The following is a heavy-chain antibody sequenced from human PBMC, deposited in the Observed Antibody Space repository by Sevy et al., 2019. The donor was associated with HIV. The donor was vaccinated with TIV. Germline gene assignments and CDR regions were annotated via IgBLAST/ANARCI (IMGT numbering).Heavy chain of an antibody. Sequence: GGSLRLSCTTSGFMFNLYSFNWVRQAPGKGLEWISFISSSGKYQFYADSVKGRFTMSRDTATNSVYLQIDSLRADDTAVYYCARDSDTYTALANYYGMDAWGQGTTVTVSS. CDR2: ISSSGKYQ. J-gene: IGHJ6*02. CDR1: GFMFNLYS. V-gene: IGHV3-21*06. D-gene: IGHD5-18*01. CDR3: ARDSDTYTALANYYGMDA.